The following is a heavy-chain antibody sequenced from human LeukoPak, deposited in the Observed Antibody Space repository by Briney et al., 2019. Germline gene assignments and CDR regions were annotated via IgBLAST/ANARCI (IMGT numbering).Heavy chain of an antibody. D-gene: IGHD4-17*01. CDR1: GGTFSSYA. CDR2: IIPIFGTA. V-gene: IGHV1-69*05. Sequence: RASVKVSCKASGGTFSSYAISWVRQDPGQGLEWMGGIIPIFGTANYAQKFQGRVTITTDESTSTAYMELSSLRSEDTAVYYCAREYGDYAAGDWFDPWGQGTLVTVSS. J-gene: IGHJ5*02. CDR3: AREYGDYAAGDWFDP.